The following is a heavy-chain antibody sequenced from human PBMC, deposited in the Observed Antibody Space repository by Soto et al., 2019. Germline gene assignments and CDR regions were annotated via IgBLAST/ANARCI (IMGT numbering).Heavy chain of an antibody. J-gene: IGHJ6*03. CDR1: GFTLSSYW. V-gene: IGHV3-7*01. D-gene: IGHD3-10*01. CDR2: IKQDGSEE. CDR3: AGIDIVSGGYKDYYYMDV. Sequence: EVQLVESGGGLVQPGGSLRLSCVASGFTLSSYWMSWVRQAPGKGLEWVGHIKQDGSEEYYVDSVKGRFTVSRDNAKNSLYLQMNSPRAEDTAVYYWAGIDIVSGGYKDYYYMDVWGKGTTVTVSS.